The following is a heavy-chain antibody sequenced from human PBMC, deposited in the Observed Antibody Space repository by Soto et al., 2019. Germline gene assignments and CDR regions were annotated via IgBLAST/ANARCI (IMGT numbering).Heavy chain of an antibody. CDR3: ARGLSPDILPPNYYGMDV. CDR2: IIPIFGTA. Sequence: QVQLVQSGAAVKKPGSSVKVSCKASGGTFSSYAISWVRQAPGQGLEWMGGIIPIFGTANYAQKFQGRVTITADESTSTAYMELSSLRSEDTAVYYLARGLSPDILPPNYYGMDVWGHGTTVTVSS. J-gene: IGHJ6*02. V-gene: IGHV1-69*01. CDR1: GGTFSSYA. D-gene: IGHD2-21*01.